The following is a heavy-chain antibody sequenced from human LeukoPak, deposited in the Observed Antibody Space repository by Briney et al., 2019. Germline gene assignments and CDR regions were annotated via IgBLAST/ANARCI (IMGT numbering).Heavy chain of an antibody. D-gene: IGHD3-10*01. V-gene: IGHV3-23*01. CDR1: GFTFSSYG. CDR3: TKVRSTMVRGYYFDY. J-gene: IGHJ4*02. Sequence: GGSLRLSCAASGFTFSSYGMSWVRQAPGKGLEWVSAISGSGGSTYYADSVKGRFTISRDNSKNTLYLQMNSLRAEDAAVYYCTKVRSTMVRGYYFDYWGQGTLVTVSS. CDR2: ISGSGGST.